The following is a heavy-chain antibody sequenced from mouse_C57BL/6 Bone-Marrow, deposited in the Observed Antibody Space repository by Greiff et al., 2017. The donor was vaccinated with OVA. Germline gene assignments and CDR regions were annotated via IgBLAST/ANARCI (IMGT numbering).Heavy chain of an antibody. CDR2: IDPEDGAT. CDR1: GFNIKDYY. J-gene: IGHJ2*01. CDR3: TTDGYYLDY. D-gene: IGHD2-3*01. Sequence: EVQGVESGAELVRPGASVKLSCTASGFNIKDYYMHWVKQRPEQGLEWIGRIDPEDGATEYAPKFQGKATMPADTSSNTAYLQLSSLTSDDTAVYYCTTDGYYLDYWGQGTTLTVSS. V-gene: IGHV14-1*01.